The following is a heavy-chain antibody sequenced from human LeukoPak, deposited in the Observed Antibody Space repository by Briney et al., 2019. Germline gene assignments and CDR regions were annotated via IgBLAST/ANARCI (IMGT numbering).Heavy chain of an antibody. Sequence: SETLSLTCTVSDVSIKNYYWSWIRQPPGKGLEWIANIYYAGSSNYNPSLKSRVSVSIDASKNQLSLKLTSVTAADTAIYYCARQAVIIPPGMEGPWFAPWGQGTLVAVSS. CDR3: ARQAVIIPPGMEGPWFAP. D-gene: IGHD2/OR15-2a*01. V-gene: IGHV4-59*08. CDR1: DVSIKNYY. CDR2: IYYAGSS. J-gene: IGHJ5*02.